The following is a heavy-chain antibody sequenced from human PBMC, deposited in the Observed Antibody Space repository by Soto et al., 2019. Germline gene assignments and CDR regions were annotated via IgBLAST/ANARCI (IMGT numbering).Heavy chain of an antibody. D-gene: IGHD5-12*01. Sequence: GGSLRLSCAASGFTFSSYSMNWVRQAPGKGLEWVSSISSSSSYIYYADSVKGRFTISRDNAKNSLYLQMNSLRAEDTAVYYCARDRYSGYALDYWGQGTLVTVSS. J-gene: IGHJ4*02. CDR2: ISSSSSYI. V-gene: IGHV3-21*01. CDR1: GFTFSSYS. CDR3: ARDRYSGYALDY.